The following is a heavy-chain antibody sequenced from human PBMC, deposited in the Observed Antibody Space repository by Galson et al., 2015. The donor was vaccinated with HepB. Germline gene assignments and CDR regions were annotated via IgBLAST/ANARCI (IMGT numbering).Heavy chain of an antibody. D-gene: IGHD3-16*01. J-gene: IGHJ4*02. CDR3: VKRGPYLVKLWGYFDF. CDR2: FTRNGGFT. CDR1: GFSFRTSA. V-gene: IGHV3-64D*06. Sequence: SLRLSCAASGFSFRTSAMHWVRQAPGKGLEYVPGFTRNGGFTYYPDSVKGRFTISRDNSKNTLYLQMSSLRIEDTALYYCVKRGPYLVKLWGYFDFWGQGALVTVSS.